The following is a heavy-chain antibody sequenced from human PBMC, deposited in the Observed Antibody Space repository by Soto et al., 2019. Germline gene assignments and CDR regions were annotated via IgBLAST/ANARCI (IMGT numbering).Heavy chain of an antibody. D-gene: IGHD5-12*01. CDR1: GYSFTSYW. CDR2: IYPGDSDT. Sequence: PGESLKISCKGSGYSFTSYWIGWVRQMPGKGLEWMGIIYPGDSDTRYSPSFQGQVTISADKSISTAYLQWSSLKASDTAMYYCASRPLSGSIDYGMDVSGQATTVTVSS. V-gene: IGHV5-51*01. J-gene: IGHJ6*02. CDR3: ASRPLSGSIDYGMDV.